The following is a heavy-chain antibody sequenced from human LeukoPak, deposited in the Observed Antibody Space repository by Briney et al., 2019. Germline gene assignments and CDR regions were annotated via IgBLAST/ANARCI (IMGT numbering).Heavy chain of an antibody. D-gene: IGHD3-3*01. J-gene: IGHJ4*02. CDR2: SDRRGRNS. CDR1: GGTLSSGY. CDR3: VAADKIFGVASPPF. Sequence: ASVKVSCKASGGTLSSGYFHWVRQAPGQGLAWMGLSDRRGRNSELANQFRGRITMAGDISTNTVYMTLSGLASEDTATYYCVAADKIFGVASPPFWGQGTPVTVSS. V-gene: IGHV1-46*01.